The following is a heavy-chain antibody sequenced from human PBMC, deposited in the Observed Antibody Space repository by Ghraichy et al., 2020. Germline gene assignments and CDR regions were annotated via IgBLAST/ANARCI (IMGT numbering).Heavy chain of an antibody. CDR1: GFTFSTSW. J-gene: IGHJ4*02. V-gene: IGHV3-7*03. Sequence: GGSLRLSCAASGFTFSTSWMSWVRQAPRKGLEWVANIKEDESEKYYVDSVKGRFAISRDNSKNTLYLQMNSLRAEDTAVYYCAKRGYSYDFDYWGQGTLVTVSS. CDR2: IKEDESEK. D-gene: IGHD5-18*01. CDR3: AKRGYSYDFDY.